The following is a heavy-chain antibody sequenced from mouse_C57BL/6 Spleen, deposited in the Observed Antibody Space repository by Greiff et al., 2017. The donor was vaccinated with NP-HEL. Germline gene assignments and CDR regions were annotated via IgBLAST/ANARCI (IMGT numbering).Heavy chain of an antibody. CDR2: INYDGSST. Sequence: EVKVEESEGGLVQPGRSMKLSCTASGFTFSDYYMAWVRQVPEKGLEWVANINYDGSSTYYLESLKSSFIISRDNAKNILYMQMSSLKSEDTATYYCARDGVTRAMDYWGQGTSVTVSS. CDR3: ARDGVTRAMDY. J-gene: IGHJ4*01. CDR1: GFTFSDYY. D-gene: IGHD2-2*01. V-gene: IGHV5-16*01.